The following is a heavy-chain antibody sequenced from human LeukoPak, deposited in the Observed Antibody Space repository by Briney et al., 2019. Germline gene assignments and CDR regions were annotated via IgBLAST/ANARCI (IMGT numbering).Heavy chain of an antibody. Sequence: KPSETLSLXCTVSGGSSSNNYWSWLRLPPGKGLEWISYLYHNGNTNYNPSLKGRVTMSVDTSKNQFSLKLTSVTAADTAVYYCARDLPGSYYAFDIWGQGTMVSVSS. CDR3: ARDLPGSYYAFDI. V-gene: IGHV4-59*01. CDR1: GGSSSNNY. J-gene: IGHJ3*02. CDR2: LYHNGNT. D-gene: IGHD1-26*01.